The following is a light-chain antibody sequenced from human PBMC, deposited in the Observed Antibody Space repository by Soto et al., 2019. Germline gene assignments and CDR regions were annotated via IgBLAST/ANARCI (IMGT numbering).Light chain of an antibody. J-gene: IGLJ1*01. CDR3: AAWDDSLSGQV. V-gene: IGLV1-47*01. CDR1: SSNIGSNY. Sequence: QSVLVQPPSASGTPGQTVTISCSGSSSNIGSNYVFWYQQLPGTAPKLLIYRNNQQPSGVPDRFSGSKSGTSASLAISGLRSEDEADYYCAAWDDSLSGQVFGTGTKVTVL. CDR2: RNN.